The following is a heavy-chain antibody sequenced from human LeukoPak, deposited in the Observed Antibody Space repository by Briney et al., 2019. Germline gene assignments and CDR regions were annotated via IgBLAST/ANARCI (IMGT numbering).Heavy chain of an antibody. D-gene: IGHD3-16*01. V-gene: IGHV4-34*01. CDR2: INHSGST. CDR3: ARIGGGGFDY. J-gene: IGHJ4*02. CDR1: GGSLSGYY. Sequence: SETLSLTCAVYGGSLSGYYWSWIRQPPGKGLEWIGEINHSGSTNYNPSLKSRVTISVDTSKNQFSLKLSSVTAADTAVYYCARIGGGGFDYWGQGTLVTVSS.